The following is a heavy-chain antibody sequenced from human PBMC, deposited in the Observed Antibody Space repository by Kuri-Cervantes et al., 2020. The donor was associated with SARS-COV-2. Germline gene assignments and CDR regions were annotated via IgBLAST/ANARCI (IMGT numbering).Heavy chain of an antibody. Sequence: GGSLRLSCAASGFIFSSYSMNWVRQAPGKGLEWVSSISGSSSYIYYADSVKGRFTISRDNAKNSLYLQMNSLRAEDTAVYYCARLDYDILTGWGQGTLVTVSS. D-gene: IGHD3-9*01. J-gene: IGHJ4*02. CDR2: ISGSSSYI. V-gene: IGHV3-21*04. CDR3: ARLDYDILTG. CDR1: GFIFSSYS.